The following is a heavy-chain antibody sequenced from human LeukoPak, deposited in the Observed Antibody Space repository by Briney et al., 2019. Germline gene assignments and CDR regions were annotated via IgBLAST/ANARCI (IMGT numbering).Heavy chain of an antibody. D-gene: IGHD6-13*01. CDR1: GGSISSYY. V-gene: IGHV4-59*01. J-gene: IGHJ4*02. CDR2: IYSSGST. CDR3: ARDPGSQFYF. Sequence: SETLSLTCTVSGGSISSYYWSWIRQSPGKGLEYIGYIYSSGSTNYNPSLNSRVTISLDTSKNQFSLKLSSVTAADTAVYYCARDPGSQFYFWGQGTLVTVSS.